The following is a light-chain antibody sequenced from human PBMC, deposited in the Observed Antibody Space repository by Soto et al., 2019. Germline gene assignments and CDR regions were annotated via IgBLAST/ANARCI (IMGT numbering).Light chain of an antibody. CDR3: QQYGSSPST. V-gene: IGKV3-20*01. CDR2: GAS. J-gene: IGKJ1*01. CDR1: QSVSSSY. Sequence: EIVLTQSPGTLSLSPGERATLSCMASQSVSSSYLAWYQQKPGQAPRLLIYGASSRATGIPDMFSGSGSGTDFTLTISRLEPEDFPVYYCQQYGSSPSTFGQGTKVEIK.